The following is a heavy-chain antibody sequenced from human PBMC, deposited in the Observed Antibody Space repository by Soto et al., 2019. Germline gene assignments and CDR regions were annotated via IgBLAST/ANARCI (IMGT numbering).Heavy chain of an antibody. J-gene: IGHJ4*02. CDR1: GFTFSTYA. CDR3: ARNMRALWDVSYSPSISADY. V-gene: IGHV3-30-3*01. D-gene: IGHD1-26*01. CDR2: ISYDGSNK. Sequence: QVQLVESGGGVVQPGRSLRLSCAASGFTFSTYAMNWVRQAPGKGLEWVAVISYDGSNKYYADSVKGRFTISRENSKNTLYLQMNSVTAEDTAVYYCARNMRALWDVSYSPSISADYWGQGTLVTVSS.